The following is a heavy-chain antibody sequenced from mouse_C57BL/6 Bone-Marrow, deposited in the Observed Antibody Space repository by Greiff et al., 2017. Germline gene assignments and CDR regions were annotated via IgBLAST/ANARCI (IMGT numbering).Heavy chain of an antibody. V-gene: IGHV1-81*01. J-gene: IGHJ2*02. CDR3: ARWGYYYGHYFDY. CDR2: IYPRSGNT. D-gene: IGHD1-1*01. CDR1: GYTFTSYG. Sequence: QVHVKQSGAELARPGASVKLSCKASGYTFTSYGISWVKQRTGQGLEWIGEIYPRSGNTYYNEKFKGKATLTADKSSSTAYMELRSLTSEDSAVXFCARWGYYYGHYFDYWGQGTSLTVSS.